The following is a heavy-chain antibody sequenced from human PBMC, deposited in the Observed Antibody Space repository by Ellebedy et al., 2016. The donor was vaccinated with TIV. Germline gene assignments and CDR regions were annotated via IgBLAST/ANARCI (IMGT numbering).Heavy chain of an antibody. V-gene: IGHV4-4*02. Sequence: MPSETLSLTCAVSGDSINTQNWWQWVRQTPGKGLEWLGESDHSGNVYYSQAFKSRVTILVDRSKNQFSLNLNSVTAADTAIYYCARVIGGCSDFSCYLDPWGQGILVTVSS. D-gene: IGHD2-2*01. CDR1: GDSINTQNW. J-gene: IGHJ5*02. CDR3: ARVIGGCSDFSCYLDP. CDR2: SDHSGNV.